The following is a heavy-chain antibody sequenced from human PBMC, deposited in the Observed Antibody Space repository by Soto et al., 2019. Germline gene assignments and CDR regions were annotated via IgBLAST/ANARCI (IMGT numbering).Heavy chain of an antibody. J-gene: IGHJ4*02. V-gene: IGHV1-18*04. CDR1: GYTFTSYG. Sequence: XSVKVSYKASGYTFTSYGIGWVRRAPGQGLEWMGWISAYNGNTNYAQKLQGRVTMTTDTSTSTAYMELRSLRSDDTAVYYCARELHDYVWGSSRHGAGYFDYWGQGTLVTVSS. CDR3: ARELHDYVWGSSRHGAGYFDY. CDR2: ISAYNGNT. D-gene: IGHD3-16*02.